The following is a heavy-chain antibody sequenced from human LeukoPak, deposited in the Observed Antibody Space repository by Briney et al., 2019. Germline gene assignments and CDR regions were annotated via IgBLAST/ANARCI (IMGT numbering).Heavy chain of an antibody. CDR2: ITGSHGRT. V-gene: IGHV3-23*01. CDR3: TKDPNGDYVGAFDP. D-gene: IGHD4-17*01. J-gene: IGHJ5*02. CDR1: GFTFSRFA. Sequence: GGSLRLACVASGFTFSRFAMTWVRQAPGKGLEWVSSITGSHGRTYNTDSVKGRFTISRDNSQNTLYLQMNSLRAEDTAVYYCTKDPNGDYVGAFDPWGQGTLVTVSS.